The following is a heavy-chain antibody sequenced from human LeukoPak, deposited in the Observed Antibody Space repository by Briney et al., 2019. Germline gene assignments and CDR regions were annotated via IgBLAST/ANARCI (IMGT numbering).Heavy chain of an antibody. J-gene: IGHJ5*02. CDR3: ARDISVSDEAWWLDP. Sequence: ASVKVSCKASGFTFTNHWMHWVRQAPGQGLEWMGVINPRGDSALYAQKFQGRLTMSRDTSTTTLYMDLSSLRSDDTAVYYCARDISVSDEAWWLDPWGQGTLVTVSS. CDR1: GFTFTNHW. D-gene: IGHD3-3*02. CDR2: INPRGDSA. V-gene: IGHV1-46*01.